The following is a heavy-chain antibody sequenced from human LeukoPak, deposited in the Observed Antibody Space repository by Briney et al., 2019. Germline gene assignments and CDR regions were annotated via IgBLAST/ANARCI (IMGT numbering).Heavy chain of an antibody. D-gene: IGHD4-23*01. CDR1: GGSFNGHY. V-gene: IGHV4-34*01. CDR3: ARLAVDDDFDY. J-gene: IGHJ4*02. CDR2: INHSGST. Sequence: SETLSLTCAVYGGSFNGHYWSWIRQPPGKGLEWIGEINHSGSTNYNPSLKSRVTISVDASKNQFSLKLSSVTAADTAVYYCARLAVDDDFDYWGQGNLVTVSS.